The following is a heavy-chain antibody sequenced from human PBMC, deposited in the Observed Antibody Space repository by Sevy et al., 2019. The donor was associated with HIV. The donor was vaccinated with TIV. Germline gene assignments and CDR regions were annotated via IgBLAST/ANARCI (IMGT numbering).Heavy chain of an antibody. D-gene: IGHD1-1*01. V-gene: IGHV3-23*01. CDR2: ISGSGGST. J-gene: IGHJ4*02. Sequence: GGSLRLSCAASGFTFSSYAMSWVRQAPGKGLEWVSAISGSGGSTYYADSVKGRFTISRDNSKNTLYLQMNSLRADDTAVYYCAEDKVGWNVLPYYFDYWGQGTLVTVSS. CDR1: GFTFSSYA. CDR3: AEDKVGWNVLPYYFDY.